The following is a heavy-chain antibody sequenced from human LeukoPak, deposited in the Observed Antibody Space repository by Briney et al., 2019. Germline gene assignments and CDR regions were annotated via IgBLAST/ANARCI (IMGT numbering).Heavy chain of an antibody. D-gene: IGHD3-22*01. CDR3: ARQQRITMIVMVLTWFDP. J-gene: IGHJ5*02. CDR2: IYYSGST. CDR1: GGSFSGYY. V-gene: IGHV4-39*01. Sequence: PSETLSLTCAVYGGSFSGYYWGWIRQPPGKGLEWIGSIYYSGSTYYNPSLKSRVTISVDTSKNQFSLKLSSVTAADTAVYYCARQQRITMIVMVLTWFDPSGQGTLVTVSS.